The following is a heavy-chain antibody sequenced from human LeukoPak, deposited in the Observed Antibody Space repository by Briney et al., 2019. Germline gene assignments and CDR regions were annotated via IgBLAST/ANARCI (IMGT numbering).Heavy chain of an antibody. CDR2: IYYSGST. Sequence: SETLSLTCTVSGGSISSYYWSWIRQPPGKGLVWIGYIYYSGSTNYNPSLKSRVTISVDTSKNQFSLKLSSMTAADTAVYYCARAPIAAALRFFDYWGQGTLVTVSS. CDR1: GGSISSYY. V-gene: IGHV4-59*01. D-gene: IGHD6-13*01. CDR3: ARAPIAAALRFFDY. J-gene: IGHJ4*02.